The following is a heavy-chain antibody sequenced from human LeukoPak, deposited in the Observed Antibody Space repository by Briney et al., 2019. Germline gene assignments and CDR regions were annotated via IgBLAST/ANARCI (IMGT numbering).Heavy chain of an antibody. V-gene: IGHV3-21*01. CDR3: ARERRPKLRIDY. CDR2: ISSSSSYI. CDR1: GFTFSSYS. J-gene: IGHJ4*02. Sequence: GGSLRLSCAASGFTFSSYSINWVRQAPGKGLEWVSSISSSSSYIYYADSVKGRFTISRGNTKNSLYLQMNSLRAEDTAVYYCARERRPKLRIDYWGQGTLVTVSS.